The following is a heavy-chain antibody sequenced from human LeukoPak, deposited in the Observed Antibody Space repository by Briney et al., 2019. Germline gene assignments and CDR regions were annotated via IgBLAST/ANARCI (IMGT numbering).Heavy chain of an antibody. V-gene: IGHV3-23*01. Sequence: GGSLRLSCAASGFTFSTSGMSWVRQAPGKGLDWVSAITSGGDTTYYADSVKGRFTIFRDNSKNTLYLQMNSLKTEDTAVYYCARSLRIQLSRRRRPFDYWGQGTLVTVSS. D-gene: IGHD5-18*01. CDR2: ITSGGDTT. CDR1: GFTFSTSG. CDR3: ARSLRIQLSRRRRPFDY. J-gene: IGHJ4*02.